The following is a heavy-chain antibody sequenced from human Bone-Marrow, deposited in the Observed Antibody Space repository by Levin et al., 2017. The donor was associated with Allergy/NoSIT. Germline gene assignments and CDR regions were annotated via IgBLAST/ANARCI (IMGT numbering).Heavy chain of an antibody. CDR1: GNTLSESS. CDR2: FDPERDET. Sequence: GASVKVSCKISGNTLSESSMHWVRQAPGKGLEWMGGFDPERDETVYAQKFQGRVTMTTDKSTKTAYMELRSLRSDDTAVYYCVREGSRGSLDLWGQGALVTVS. V-gene: IGHV1-24*01. D-gene: IGHD1-26*01. CDR3: VREGSRGSLDL. J-gene: IGHJ5*02.